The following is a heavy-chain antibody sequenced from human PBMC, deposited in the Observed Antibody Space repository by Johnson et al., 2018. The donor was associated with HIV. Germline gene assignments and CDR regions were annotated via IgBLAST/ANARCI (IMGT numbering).Heavy chain of an antibody. CDR1: GFTFTTYA. V-gene: IGHV3-30-3*01. D-gene: IGHD4-23*01. Sequence: QVQLVESGGGVVQPGRSLRLSCAASGFTFTTYAMHWVRQAPGKGLAWVAVISYDGVTKYYADSVKGRFTISRDNSKNTVYLQMNSLRPEDTAVYYCARGHGGPNPYDVFDILGQGTMVTVSS. J-gene: IGHJ3*02. CDR2: ISYDGVTK. CDR3: ARGHGGPNPYDVFDI.